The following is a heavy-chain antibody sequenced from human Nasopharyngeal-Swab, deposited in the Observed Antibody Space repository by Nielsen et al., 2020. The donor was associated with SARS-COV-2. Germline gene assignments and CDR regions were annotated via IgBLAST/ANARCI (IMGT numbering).Heavy chain of an antibody. V-gene: IGHV3-7*03. CDR3: ARDPPGYSSGWYWDYYYGMDV. CDR1: GFTFSSYW. J-gene: IGHJ6*02. Sequence: GESLKISCAASGFTFSSYWMSWVRQAPGKGLEWVANIKQDGSEKYYVDSVKGRFTISRDNAKNSLYLQMNSLRAEETAVYYCARDPPGYSSGWYWDYYYGMDVWGQGTTVTVSS. D-gene: IGHD6-19*01. CDR2: IKQDGSEK.